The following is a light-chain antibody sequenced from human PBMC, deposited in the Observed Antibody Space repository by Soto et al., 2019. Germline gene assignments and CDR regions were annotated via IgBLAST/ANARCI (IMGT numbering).Light chain of an antibody. CDR2: KAS. CDR3: QQYNSYSRT. J-gene: IGKJ1*01. V-gene: IGKV1-5*03. Sequence: DSQMTQSPSTLSASVGERVTITCRASQSISSWLAWYQQKPGKAPKLLIYKASSLESGVPSRFSGSGSGTEFTLTISSLQPDDFATYYCQQYNSYSRTFGQGTKVDIK. CDR1: QSISSW.